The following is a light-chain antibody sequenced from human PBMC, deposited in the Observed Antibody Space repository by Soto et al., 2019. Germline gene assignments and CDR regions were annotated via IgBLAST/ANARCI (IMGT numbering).Light chain of an antibody. J-gene: IGKJ3*01. V-gene: IGKV3-11*01. Sequence: EIVLTQSPVTLSLSPGEKDTLSCRAIQRVTANYLAWYQQRPGQAPRLLIYDASKRATGIPARFSGSGSGTDFTLTISSLEPEDFAVYYCQQRSKWPLTFGPGT. CDR3: QQRSKWPLT. CDR1: QRVTANY. CDR2: DAS.